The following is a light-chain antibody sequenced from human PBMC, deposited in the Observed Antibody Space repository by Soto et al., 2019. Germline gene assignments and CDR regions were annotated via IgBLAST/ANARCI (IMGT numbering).Light chain of an antibody. CDR1: QSVSSN. V-gene: IGKV3-20*01. CDR3: QQYVSSPWA. J-gene: IGKJ1*01. CDR2: GAS. Sequence: DIVVTHSPATLSSSPWERATPSCRAMQSVSSNLAWYQQKPGQAPRLLIYGASRRATGIPDRFTGSGSGTDFTLTISRLEPEDFAVYYCQQYVSSPWAFGQGTKVDIK.